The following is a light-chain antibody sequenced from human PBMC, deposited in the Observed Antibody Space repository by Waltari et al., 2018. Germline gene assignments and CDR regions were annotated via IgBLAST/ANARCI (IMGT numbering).Light chain of an antibody. Sequence: QSALTQPASVSGSPGQSITISCTGTSSDVGTYVYVSWYQQHPGKAPKLMIYDVTKRPSGIANRFSGSKSGNTASLTISGLQAEDEADYYCSSYTTSSTVYVFGTGTKVTVL. CDR2: DVT. V-gene: IGLV2-14*03. J-gene: IGLJ1*01. CDR3: SSYTTSSTVYV. CDR1: SSDVGTYVY.